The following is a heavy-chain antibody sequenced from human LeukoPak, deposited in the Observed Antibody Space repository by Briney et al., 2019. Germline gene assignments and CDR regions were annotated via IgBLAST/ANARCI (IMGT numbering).Heavy chain of an antibody. CDR2: ISSSSSYI. D-gene: IGHD1-26*01. CDR1: GFTFSSYS. CDR3: TRDMQGSRLYLVGSQND. V-gene: IGHV3-21*01. Sequence: GGSLRLSCAASGFTFSSYSMNWVRQAPGKGLEWVSSISSSSSYIYYADSVKGRFTISRDNAMNTLYLQMNSLRAEDSALYYCTRDMQGSRLYLVGSQNDWGQGTLVTVSS. J-gene: IGHJ4*02.